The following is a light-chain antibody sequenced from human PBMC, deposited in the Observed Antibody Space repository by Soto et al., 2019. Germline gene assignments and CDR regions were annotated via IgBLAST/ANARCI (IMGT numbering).Light chain of an antibody. CDR3: LQHNSFPYT. CDR2: AAS. CDR1: PDISNN. J-gene: IGKJ2*01. V-gene: IGKV1-17*01. Sequence: DIQMTQSPSSLSASVGDRVTNICRASPDISNNLGWFQQKPGKAPKLLIYAASSLESGVPSRFSGSGSGTSFTLSISSMQSDNVATYYFLQHNSFPYTFGQGTKLEAK.